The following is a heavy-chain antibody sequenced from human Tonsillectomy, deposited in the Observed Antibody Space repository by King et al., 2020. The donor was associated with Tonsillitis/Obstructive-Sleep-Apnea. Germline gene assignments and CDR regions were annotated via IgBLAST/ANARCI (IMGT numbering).Heavy chain of an antibody. CDR3: ARTTGHIPFDFDY. CDR1: GFTFSSYA. J-gene: IGHJ4*02. Sequence: QLVQSGGGLVQPGGSLRLSCAASGFTFSSYAMSWVRQAPGKGLEWVSTISGSGGTTYYADSVKGRFTISRDNSKNTLYLQMNSLRAEDTAVYSCARTTGHIPFDFDYGGQGTLVTVSS. V-gene: IGHV3-23*04. CDR2: ISGSGGTT. D-gene: IGHD1-1*01.